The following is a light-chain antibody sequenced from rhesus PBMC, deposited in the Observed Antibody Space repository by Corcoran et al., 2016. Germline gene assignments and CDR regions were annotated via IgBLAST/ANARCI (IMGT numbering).Light chain of an antibody. CDR2: GAT. Sequence: DIQMTQSPSSLSASVGDTVTITCRASQGISRYLNWFQQKPGKAPKLQIYGATNLQSGVPSRFSGSGSGTDFTLTLSSLQPTDFAPYYCQQYKTCPLTFDGGARVELK. J-gene: IGKJ4*01. CDR3: QQYKTCPLT. CDR1: QGISRY. V-gene: IGKV1-28*02.